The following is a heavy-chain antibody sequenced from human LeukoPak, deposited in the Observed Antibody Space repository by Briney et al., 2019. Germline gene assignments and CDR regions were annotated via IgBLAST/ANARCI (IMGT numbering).Heavy chain of an antibody. CDR1: GFTFGDYA. V-gene: IGHV3-49*03. CDR3: TRGPGYSSGWYGIDY. J-gene: IGHJ4*02. CDR2: IRGKTYGGTA. D-gene: IGHD6-19*01. Sequence: GGSLRLSCTASGFTFGDYAMNWFRQAPGKGLEWVGFIRGKTYGGTAEYAASVKGRFTISRDDSKSIAYLQMNSLKTEDTAVYYCTRGPGYSSGWYGIDYWGQGTLVTVSS.